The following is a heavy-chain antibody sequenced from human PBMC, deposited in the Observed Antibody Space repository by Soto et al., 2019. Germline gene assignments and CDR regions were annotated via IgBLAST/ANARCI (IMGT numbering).Heavy chain of an antibody. CDR2: ISYDGSNK. CDR1: GFNFSSYA. J-gene: IGHJ6*02. V-gene: IGHV3-30-3*01. Sequence: QVQLVGSGGGVVQPGRSLRLSCAASGFNFSSYAMHWVRQAPGKGLEWVAVISYDGSNKYYADSVKGRFTISRDNSKNTLYLQMNSLRAEDTAVYYCARDTRYGMDVWGQGTTVTVSS. CDR3: ARDTRYGMDV.